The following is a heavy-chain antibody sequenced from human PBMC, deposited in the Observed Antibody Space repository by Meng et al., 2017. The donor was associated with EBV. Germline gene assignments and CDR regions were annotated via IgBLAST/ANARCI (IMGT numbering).Heavy chain of an antibody. J-gene: IGHJ4*02. V-gene: IGHV3-53*01. CDR1: GFTVCRNY. CDR3: AKHRLGPLDY. D-gene: IGHD5-12*01. CDR2: IYSGGST. Sequence: VELGGSGGGFTLPGGSLRRPGAASGFTVCRNYMSWVRQAPGKGLEWVSVIYSGGSTYYADSVKGRFTISRDNSKNTLYLQMNSLRAEDTAVYYCAKHRLGPLDYWGQGTLVTVSS.